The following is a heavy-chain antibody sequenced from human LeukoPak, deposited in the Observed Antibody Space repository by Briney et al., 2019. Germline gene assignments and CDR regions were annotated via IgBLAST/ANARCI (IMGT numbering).Heavy chain of an antibody. Sequence: SETLSLTCTVSGGSISTITSSTYYWGSLRQAPGKGLEWIGSLFYGENSHYNPSLKSRATLSVDTSNNQFSLKLTSVTAADAAVYFCARQLPTAAADTRGYFDYWGQGTLVTVSS. CDR2: LFYGENS. V-gene: IGHV4-39*01. CDR1: GGSISTITSSTYY. CDR3: ARQLPTAAADTRGYFDY. D-gene: IGHD6-25*01. J-gene: IGHJ4*02.